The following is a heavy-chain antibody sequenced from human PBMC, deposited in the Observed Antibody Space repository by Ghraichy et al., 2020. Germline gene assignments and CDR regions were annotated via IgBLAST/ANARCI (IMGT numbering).Heavy chain of an antibody. CDR3: AKSPLSGCSGGYCYFNYYMDV. J-gene: IGHJ6*03. D-gene: IGHD2-21*01. CDR1: GFTFSSSA. CDR2: IRYDGNNK. Sequence: GSLRLSCAASGFTFSSSAMHWVRQAPGKGLEWVAFIRYDGNNKFYADSVKGRFTISRDNSKNTLYLQMNSLRAEDTAVYYCAKSPLSGCSGGYCYFNYYMDVWGKGTTVTVSS. V-gene: IGHV3-30*02.